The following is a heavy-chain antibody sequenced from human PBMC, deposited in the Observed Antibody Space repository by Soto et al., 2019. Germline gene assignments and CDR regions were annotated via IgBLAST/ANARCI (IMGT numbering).Heavy chain of an antibody. CDR1: GGTISSYD. CDR2: IYYSGST. J-gene: IGHJ4*02. D-gene: IGHD4-17*01. Sequence: SETLSLTCTVSGGTISSYDWSWIRQPPGKGLEWIGYIYYSGSTNYNPSLKSRVTISVDTSKNQFSLKLSSVTAADTAVYYCARRYGPGFDYWGQGTLVTVSS. CDR3: ARRYGPGFDY. V-gene: IGHV4-59*08.